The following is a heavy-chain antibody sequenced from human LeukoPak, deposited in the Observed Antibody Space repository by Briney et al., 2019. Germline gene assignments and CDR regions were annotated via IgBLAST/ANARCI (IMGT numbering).Heavy chain of an antibody. CDR1: GGSISSGAYY. D-gene: IGHD6-19*01. CDR2: IYYSGST. V-gene: IGHV4-61*08. Sequence: PSETLSLTCSVSGGSISSGAYYWSWIRQPPGKGLEWIGYIYYSGSTNYNPSLKSRVTISVDTSKNQFSLKLSSVTAADTAVYYCARHSSGWHFDYWGQGTLVTVSS. CDR3: ARHSSGWHFDY. J-gene: IGHJ4*02.